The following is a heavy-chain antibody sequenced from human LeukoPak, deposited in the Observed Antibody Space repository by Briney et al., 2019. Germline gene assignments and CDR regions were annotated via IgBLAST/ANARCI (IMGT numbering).Heavy chain of an antibody. Sequence: SDTLSLTCTLSGGSISSSSYYWGWIRQPPGKGLEWIGCIYYSGSTYYNPSLKSRVTISVDTSKNQFSLKLSSVTAADTAVYYCARDPPASIGYYYMDVWGKGTTVTVSS. V-gene: IGHV4-39*07. CDR1: GGSISSSSYY. D-gene: IGHD2-15*01. CDR3: ARDPPASIGYYYMDV. J-gene: IGHJ6*03. CDR2: IYYSGST.